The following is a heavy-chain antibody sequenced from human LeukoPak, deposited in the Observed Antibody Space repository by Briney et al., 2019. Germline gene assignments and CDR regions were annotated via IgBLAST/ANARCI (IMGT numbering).Heavy chain of an antibody. CDR2: IIPIFGTA. CDR1: GGTFSGYA. CDR3: ARSPLYYYDSSGYYYQTDDAFDI. Sequence: SVKVSCKASGGTFSGYAISWVRQAPGQGLEWMGGIIPIFGTANYAQKFQGRVTITADESTSTAYMELSSLRSEDTAVYYCARSPLYYYDSSGYYYQTDDAFDIWGQGTMVTVSS. J-gene: IGHJ3*02. D-gene: IGHD3-22*01. V-gene: IGHV1-69*13.